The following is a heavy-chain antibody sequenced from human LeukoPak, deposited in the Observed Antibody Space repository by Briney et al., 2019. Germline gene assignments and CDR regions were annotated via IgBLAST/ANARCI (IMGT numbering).Heavy chain of an antibody. CDR1: GGSISSYY. CDR2: IYYSGST. V-gene: IGHV4-59*08. Sequence: SETLSLTCTVSGGSISSYYWSWIRQPPGKGLEWIAYIYYSGSTNYNPSLKSRVTISVDTSKNQFSLKLSSVTAADTAVYYCARRGWYFDFWGRGTLVTVSS. J-gene: IGHJ4*02. CDR3: ARRGWYFDF.